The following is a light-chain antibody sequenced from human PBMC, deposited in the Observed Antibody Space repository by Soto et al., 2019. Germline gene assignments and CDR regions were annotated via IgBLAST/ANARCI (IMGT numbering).Light chain of an antibody. CDR3: QQYGSSPWT. V-gene: IGKV3-20*01. CDR2: RAS. Sequence: EIVLMQSPGTLSLSPGGRSTLSCMAIQSVSNNYLAWYQQKPGQAPRLLIYRASSRATGIPERFSGSGSGTDFTLTISRLAPEDFAVYYCQQYGSSPWTFGQGTKVDIK. J-gene: IGKJ1*01. CDR1: QSVSNNY.